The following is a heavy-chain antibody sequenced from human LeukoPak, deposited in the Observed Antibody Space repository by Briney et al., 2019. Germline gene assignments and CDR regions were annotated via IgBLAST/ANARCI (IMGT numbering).Heavy chain of an antibody. Sequence: GRSLRLSCAASGFTFSDCSMHWVRQAPGKGLEWVAVISYDGITKYYADSVKGRFTISRENYKNTLYLQMNSLRGEDTAVYYCASGPLTGTTNYWGQGTLVTVSS. V-gene: IGHV3-30-3*01. CDR2: ISYDGITK. CDR3: ASGPLTGTTNY. CDR1: GFTFSDCS. J-gene: IGHJ4*02. D-gene: IGHD1-7*01.